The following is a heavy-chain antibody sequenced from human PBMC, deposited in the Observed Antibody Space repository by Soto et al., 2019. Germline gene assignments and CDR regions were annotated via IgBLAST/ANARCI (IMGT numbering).Heavy chain of an antibody. CDR3: ARTDIISASFDP. D-gene: IGHD3-3*02. CDR2: ISPYNGNT. Sequence: ASVKVSCKASGYTFTSFGISWVRQAPGQGLEWMGWISPYNGNTKHAQKLQARVTMTTDTSTSTVYMELRSLRSDDTAVYYCARTDIISASFDPWGQGNLVTLSS. J-gene: IGHJ5*02. CDR1: GYTFTSFG. V-gene: IGHV1-18*04.